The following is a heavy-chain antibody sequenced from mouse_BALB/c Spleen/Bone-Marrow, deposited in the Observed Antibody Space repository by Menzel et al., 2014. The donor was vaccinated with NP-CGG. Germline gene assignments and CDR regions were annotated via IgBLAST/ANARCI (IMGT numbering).Heavy chain of an antibody. CDR1: GYTFTSYY. D-gene: IGHD4-1*01. V-gene: IGHV1S56*01. CDR2: IYPGDGST. CDR3: ARKENWAYAMDY. Sequence: VQLQQSGPELVKPGASVKMSCEASGYTFTSYYIHWVKQRPGQGLEWIGWIYPGDGSTKYNEKFKGKTTLTADKSSSTAYMLLSSLTSEDSAIYFCARKENWAYAMDYWGQGTSVTVSS. J-gene: IGHJ4*01.